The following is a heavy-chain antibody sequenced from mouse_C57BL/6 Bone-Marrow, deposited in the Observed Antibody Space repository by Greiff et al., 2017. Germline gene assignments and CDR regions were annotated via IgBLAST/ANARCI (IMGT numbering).Heavy chain of an antibody. CDR3: ARRDDCYYGGYWYFDV. J-gene: IGHJ1*03. CDR2: INPSSGYT. CDR1: GYTFTSYW. Sequence: VQLQEPGAELAKPGASVKLSCKASGYTFTSYWMHWVKQRPGQGLEWIGYINPSSGYTKYNEKFKDKATLTADKSSSTAYMQLSSLTSEDSAVXYCARRDDCYYGGYWYFDVWGTGTTVTVSS. V-gene: IGHV1-7*01. D-gene: IGHD1-1*01.